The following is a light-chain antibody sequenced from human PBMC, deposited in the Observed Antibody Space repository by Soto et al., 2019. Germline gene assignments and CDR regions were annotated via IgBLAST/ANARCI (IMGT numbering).Light chain of an antibody. J-gene: IGKJ5*01. V-gene: IGKV3-15*01. Sequence: EIVMTQSPATLSVSPGDTATLSCRASQSIGSNVGWNQQKPGQAPRLLIYGASTRATGISARFSGSGSGTEFSLTISSLQSEDLAVYYCQQDNTWSVITFGQGTRLEIK. CDR2: GAS. CDR3: QQDNTWSVIT. CDR1: QSIGSN.